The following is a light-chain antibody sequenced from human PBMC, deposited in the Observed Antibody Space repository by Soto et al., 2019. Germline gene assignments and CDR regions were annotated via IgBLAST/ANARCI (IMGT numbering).Light chain of an antibody. CDR1: QGIISF. CDR2: AAS. V-gene: IGKV1-9*01. Sequence: IPLTQSPSSLSASVGDRVTITCRASQGIISFLAWYQQKPGKAPKLLIYAASTFQSGVSSRFSSNVSGTHFTRFISSVQPEYFATYYCQQLERYPSTFGGGTKVEVK. J-gene: IGKJ4*01. CDR3: QQLERYPST.